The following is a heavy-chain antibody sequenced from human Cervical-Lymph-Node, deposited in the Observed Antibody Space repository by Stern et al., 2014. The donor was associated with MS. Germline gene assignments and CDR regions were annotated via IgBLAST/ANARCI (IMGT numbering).Heavy chain of an antibody. Sequence: EVQLVQSGGGLVQPGRSLRLSCAASGFTVNDYSMHWVRQAPGKGLEWVSGISWDGGSTGYAASVKGRFAISRDNARNSLFLHMNSLRPEDTAFYYCTKTTVTTRPFEYWGQGILVTVSS. V-gene: IGHV3-9*01. J-gene: IGHJ4*02. CDR3: TKTTVTTRPFEY. CDR2: ISWDGGST. CDR1: GFTVNDYS. D-gene: IGHD4-17*01.